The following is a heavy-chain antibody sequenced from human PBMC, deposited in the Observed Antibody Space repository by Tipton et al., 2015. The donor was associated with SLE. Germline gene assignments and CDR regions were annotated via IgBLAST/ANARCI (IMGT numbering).Heavy chain of an antibody. CDR2: ILYDGRNK. D-gene: IGHD6-19*01. J-gene: IGHJ4*02. CDR1: GFTFSSYA. Sequence: SLRLSCAASGFTFSSYAMHWVRQAPGKGLEWVAVILYDGRNKYYADSVKGRFTISRDNSKNTLYLQMNSLRAEDTAVYYCAVRSSGFDYWGQGTMVTVSS. CDR3: AVRSSGFDY. V-gene: IGHV3-30*04.